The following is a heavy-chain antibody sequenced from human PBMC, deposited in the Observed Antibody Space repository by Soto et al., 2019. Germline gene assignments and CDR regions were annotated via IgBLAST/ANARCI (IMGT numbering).Heavy chain of an antibody. CDR1: GFSLTTSGVG. CDR2: IYWDDDK. CDR3: AHRVLRTVFGLVTTTAIYFVF. Sequence: QITLNESGPTQVKPRQTLTLTCTFSGFSLTTSGVGVGWIRQSPGKAPEWLALIYWDDDKRYSPSLKRRLTITKDTPKNQVVLTMADLDPADTATYYCAHRVLRTVFGLVTTTAIYFVFWGQGTPVAVSS. D-gene: IGHD3-3*01. V-gene: IGHV2-5*02. J-gene: IGHJ4*02.